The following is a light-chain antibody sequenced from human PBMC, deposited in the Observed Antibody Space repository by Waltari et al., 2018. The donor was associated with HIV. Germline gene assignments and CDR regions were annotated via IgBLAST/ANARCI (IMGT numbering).Light chain of an antibody. J-gene: IGLJ2*01. V-gene: IGLV2-8*01. Sequence: QSPLPSLPSASGSPGQTVTIPSTGTSSTVGGWNYVHWYKQHPGKAPKLMIYQVSKRPAGVPDRFSGSKSGNTAPLTVSGLQAEDEADYYCSSYAGSNNRVFGGGTKLTVL. CDR1: SSTVGGWNY. CDR3: SSYAGSNNRV. CDR2: QVS.